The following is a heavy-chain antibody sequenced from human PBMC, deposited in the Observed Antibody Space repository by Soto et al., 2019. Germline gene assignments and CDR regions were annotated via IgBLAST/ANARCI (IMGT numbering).Heavy chain of an antibody. CDR1: GGSLSISSYY. D-gene: IGHD3-16*01. CDR2: IYYSGST. J-gene: IGHJ6*02. CDR3: ARHWGSFYYYYGMDV. Sequence: SDTLSLTCTVSGGSLSISSYYWGWIRQPPGKGLEWIGSIYYSGSTYYNPSLKSRVTISVDTSKNQFSLKLSSVTAADTAVYYCARHWGSFYYYYGMDVWGQGTTVTVSS. V-gene: IGHV4-39*01.